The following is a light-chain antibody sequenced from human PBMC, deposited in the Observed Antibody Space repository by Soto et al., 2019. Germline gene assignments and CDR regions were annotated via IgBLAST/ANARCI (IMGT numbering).Light chain of an antibody. CDR1: QSVSSN. Sequence: EIVMTQSPATLSVSPGERATLSCRASQSVSSNLAWYQQKPGQAPRLLIYGASTRATGIPARLSGSGSGTEFTVTISSLQSEDFAVYYCQQYNNLLWTGGQGTMVEIK. J-gene: IGKJ1*01. CDR3: QQYNNLLWT. V-gene: IGKV3-15*01. CDR2: GAS.